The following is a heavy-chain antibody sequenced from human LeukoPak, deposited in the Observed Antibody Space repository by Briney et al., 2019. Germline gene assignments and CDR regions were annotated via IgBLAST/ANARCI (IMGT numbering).Heavy chain of an antibody. J-gene: IGHJ4*02. V-gene: IGHV3-74*01. D-gene: IGHD2-8*02. Sequence: GGSLRLSCAASGFTFSNYWMHWVRQAPGKGLVWVSRISSDGTTTNYADSVKGRFTISRDNAKNTLYLQMNSLGAEDTAIYFCVCIPVGFWGQGPLVTVSS. CDR2: ISSDGTTT. CDR3: VCIPVGF. CDR1: GFTFSNYW.